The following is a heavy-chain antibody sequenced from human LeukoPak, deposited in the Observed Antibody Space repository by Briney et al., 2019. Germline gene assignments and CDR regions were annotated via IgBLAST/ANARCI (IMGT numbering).Heavy chain of an antibody. CDR2: IGRSSIDK. V-gene: IGHV3-21*01. J-gene: IGHJ4*02. D-gene: IGHD5-12*01. CDR3: TRYEWLEQQAYYFDT. Sequence: PGGSLRLSCAASGFPFNTFTMNWVRQAPGKGLEWVSSIGRSSIDKYYADSVRGRFTISRDNSNNMLYLQMNSLRPEDTAVYYSTRYEWLEQQAYYFDTWGQGTLVTVSS. CDR1: GFPFNTFT.